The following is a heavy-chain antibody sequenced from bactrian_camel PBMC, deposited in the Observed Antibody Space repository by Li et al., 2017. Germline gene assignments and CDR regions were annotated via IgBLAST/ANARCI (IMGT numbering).Heavy chain of an antibody. V-gene: IGHV3S53*01. Sequence: HVQLVESGGGSVQAGESLRLSCVASGYTLPMNMGWFRRLPGQEREGVATIDGDADTTYADSVKGRFTISKDNAKNILYLIMNDLKPEDTATYICAALLGCTVWDGSPLRSSAYAYWGHGTQVTVS. CDR2: IDGDADT. D-gene: IGHD3*01. CDR3: AALLGCTVWDGSPLRSSAYAY. J-gene: IGHJ4*01. CDR1: GYTLPMN.